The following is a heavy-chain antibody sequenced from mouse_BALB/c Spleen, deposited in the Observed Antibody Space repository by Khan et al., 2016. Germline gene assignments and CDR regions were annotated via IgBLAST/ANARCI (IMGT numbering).Heavy chain of an antibody. CDR3: ARGTTHYYAMDY. CDR2: IDPANGNT. Sequence: VQLKQSGAELVKPGASVKLSCTASGFNIKDTYMHWVKQRPEQGLEWIGRIDPANGNTKYDPKFQGKATITADTSSNTAYLQLSSLTSEDTAVYCCARGTTHYYAMDYWGQGTSVTVSS. D-gene: IGHD2-13*01. CDR1: GFNIKDTY. V-gene: IGHV14-3*02. J-gene: IGHJ4*01.